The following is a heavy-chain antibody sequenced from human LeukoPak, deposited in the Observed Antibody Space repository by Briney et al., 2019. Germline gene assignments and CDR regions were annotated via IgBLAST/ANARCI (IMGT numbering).Heavy chain of an antibody. CDR2: LSGNAGRP. J-gene: IGHJ6*02. CDR3: AKDHRDSGNYYYYYGLDV. D-gene: IGHD1-26*01. V-gene: IGHV3-23*01. CDR1: GFTFSSYA. Sequence: GGSLRLSCAASGFTFSSYAMSWVRQAPGKGLEWVSSLSGNAGRPYYADSVKGRFTISRDNSKNTLYLQMNSLRAEDTAVYYCAKDHRDSGNYYYYYGLDVWGQGTMVTVSS.